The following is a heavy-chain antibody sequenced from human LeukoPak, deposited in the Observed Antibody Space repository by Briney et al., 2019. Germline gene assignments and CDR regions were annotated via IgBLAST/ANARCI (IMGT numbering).Heavy chain of an antibody. V-gene: IGHV3-23*01. Sequence: GGSLRLSCATSGFTFSSYAMSWVRQAPGKGLEWVSGLHADSGMTYYADSVKGRFTISRDNSKNTLYFQMNRLRAEDTAVYYCVKDFLHGPHIEPVGSVGPFDYWGQGTLVTVSS. CDR1: GFTFSSYA. J-gene: IGHJ4*02. CDR3: VKDFLHGPHIEPVGSVGPFDY. CDR2: LHADSGMT. D-gene: IGHD2-2*01.